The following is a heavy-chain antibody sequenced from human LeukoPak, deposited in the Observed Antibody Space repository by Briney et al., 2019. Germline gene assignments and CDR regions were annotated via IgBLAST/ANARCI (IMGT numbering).Heavy chain of an antibody. CDR3: TRDAIAAADTFLYWYFDL. CDR1: GISYGDNA. Sequence: GGSLRLSCTASGISYGDNAMSWARQARGKGLEGVGFIRSKAYGGTTEYAASVKGRFTISRDDFKSIAYLQMNSLKTEDTAVYYCTRDAIAAADTFLYWYFDLWGRGTLATVSS. D-gene: IGHD6-13*01. CDR2: IRSKAYGGTT. V-gene: IGHV3-49*04. J-gene: IGHJ2*01.